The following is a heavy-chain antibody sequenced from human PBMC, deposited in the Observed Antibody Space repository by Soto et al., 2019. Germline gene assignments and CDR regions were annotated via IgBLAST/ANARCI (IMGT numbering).Heavy chain of an antibody. CDR2: IYYSGST. V-gene: IGHV4-59*08. CDR1: GGSISSYY. J-gene: IGHJ4*02. Sequence: PSETLSLTCTVSGGSISSYYWSWIRQPPGKGLEWIGYIYYSGSTNYNPSLKSRVTISVDTSKNQFSLKLSSVTAADTAVYYCARLGRYFDWLLVYWGQGTLVTVSS. CDR3: ARLGRYFDWLLVY. D-gene: IGHD3-9*01.